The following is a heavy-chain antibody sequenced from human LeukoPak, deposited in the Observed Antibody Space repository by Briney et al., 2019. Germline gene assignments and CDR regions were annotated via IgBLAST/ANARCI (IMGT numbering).Heavy chain of an antibody. CDR1: GFTFSSYS. V-gene: IGHV3-21*01. J-gene: IGHJ5*02. D-gene: IGHD1-26*01. CDR2: ISSSSSYI. CDR3: ARDGIVGATIRWFDP. Sequence: MSGGSLRLSCAASGFTFSSYSMNWVRQAPGKGLEWVSSISSSSSYIYYADSVKGRFTISRDNAKNSLYLQMNSLRAEDTAVYYCARDGIVGATIRWFDPWGQGTLVTVSS.